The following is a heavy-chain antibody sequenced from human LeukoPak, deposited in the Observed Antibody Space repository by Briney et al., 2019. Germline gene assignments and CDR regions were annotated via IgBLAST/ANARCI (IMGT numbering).Heavy chain of an antibody. D-gene: IGHD3-3*02. V-gene: IGHV4-38-2*02. CDR1: GYSISSGDY. CDR2: VYHSGYT. J-gene: IGHJ5*02. Sequence: PSETLSLTCTVSGYSISSGDYWGWIRQPPGKGLEWIGSVYHSGYTYYNPSLKSRVTISVDTSKNQFSRNLSSVTAADTAVYYCARGWSILRGGDWFDPWGQGTLVTVSS. CDR3: ARGWSILRGGDWFDP.